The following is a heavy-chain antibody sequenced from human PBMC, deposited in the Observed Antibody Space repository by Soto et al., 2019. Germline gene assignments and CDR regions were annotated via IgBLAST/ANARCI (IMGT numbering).Heavy chain of an antibody. Sequence: GGSLRLSCAASGFTFSSYGMHWVRQAPGKGLEWVAVISYDGSNKYYADSVKGRFTISRDNSKNTLYLQMNSLRAEDTAVYYCAKDRVPYYYDSSGYYGLGYWGQGTLVTVSS. CDR3: AKDRVPYYYDSSGYYGLGY. CDR1: GFTFSSYG. J-gene: IGHJ4*02. D-gene: IGHD3-22*01. CDR2: ISYDGSNK. V-gene: IGHV3-30*18.